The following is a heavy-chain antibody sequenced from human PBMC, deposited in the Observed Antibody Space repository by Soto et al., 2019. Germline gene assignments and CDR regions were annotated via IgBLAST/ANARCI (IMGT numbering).Heavy chain of an antibody. CDR2: ISTTSGNT. V-gene: IGHV1-18*01. J-gene: IGHJ4*02. Sequence: GASVKLSCKTSGYTFSSYNINWVRQAPGQGLEWMAWISTTSGNTHYAERVQGRVTVTLDKSARTAFMEMWGLTSDDTAVYFCARDNGYYDFWGQGTLVTVSS. CDR3: ARDNGYYDF. CDR1: GYTFSSYN. D-gene: IGHD2-8*01.